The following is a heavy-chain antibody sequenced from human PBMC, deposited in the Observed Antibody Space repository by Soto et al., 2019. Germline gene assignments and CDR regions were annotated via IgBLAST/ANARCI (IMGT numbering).Heavy chain of an antibody. CDR3: ARGWGYDSNDYYYAY. D-gene: IGHD3-22*01. CDR2: IIPIFCTA. V-gene: IGHV1-69*01. Sequence: QGQLVQSWAEVRKTGSSVRVACKASGGSFNTQTISSVRQSPGQVLEWMGGIIPIFCTANHAQKFQGRVTIIEDDSTSTGYIEWSSRRSDDTAIYYCARGWGYDSNDYYYAYWGQGTLVIVSS. CDR1: GGSFNTQT. J-gene: IGHJ4*02.